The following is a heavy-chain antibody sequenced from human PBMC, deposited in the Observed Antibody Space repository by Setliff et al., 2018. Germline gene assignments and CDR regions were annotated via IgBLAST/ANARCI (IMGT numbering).Heavy chain of an antibody. Sequence: SETLSLTCTVSGGSISSSSYYWGWIRQPPGKGLEWIGSIYYSGSTYYNPSLKSRVTISVDTSKNQFSLKLSSVTSADTAIYYCTKGRVGLAARAGYWGQGTLVTVSS. J-gene: IGHJ4*02. D-gene: IGHD1-26*01. CDR1: GGSISSSSYY. CDR2: IYYSGST. CDR3: TKGRVGLAARAGY. V-gene: IGHV4-39*01.